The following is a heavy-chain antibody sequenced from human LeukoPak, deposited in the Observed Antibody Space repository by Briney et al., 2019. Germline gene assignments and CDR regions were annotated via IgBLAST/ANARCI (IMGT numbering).Heavy chain of an antibody. Sequence: GGSLRLSCAASGFTFSTYVMHWVRQAPGKGLEWVSSISSSSSYIYYADSVKGRFTISRDNARNSLYLQMNSLRAEDTAVYYCARDRTGIVGANDAFDIWGQGTMVTVSS. CDR3: ARDRTGIVGANDAFDI. CDR2: ISSSSSYI. V-gene: IGHV3-21*01. J-gene: IGHJ3*02. D-gene: IGHD1-26*01. CDR1: GFTFSTYV.